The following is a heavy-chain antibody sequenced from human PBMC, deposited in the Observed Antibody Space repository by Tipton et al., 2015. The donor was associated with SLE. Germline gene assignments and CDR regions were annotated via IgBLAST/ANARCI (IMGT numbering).Heavy chain of an antibody. CDR1: GGSISSSSYY. J-gene: IGHJ4*02. Sequence: TLSLTCTVSGGSISSSSYYWGWIRQPPGKGLEWIGSIYYSGSTNYNPSLKSRVTISVDTSKNQFSLKLSSVNAADTAVYYCARLIAAAGLVDYWGQGTLVTVSS. V-gene: IGHV4-39*07. D-gene: IGHD6-13*01. CDR2: IYYSGST. CDR3: ARLIAAAGLVDY.